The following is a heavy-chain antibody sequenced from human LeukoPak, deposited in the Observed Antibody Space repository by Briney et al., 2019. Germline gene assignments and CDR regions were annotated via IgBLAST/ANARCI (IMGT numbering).Heavy chain of an antibody. CDR1: GYSFTSYW. V-gene: IGHV5-51*01. Sequence: GESLKISCKGFGYSFTSYWIAWVRQMPRKGLEWMGIIYPGDSDTRYSPSFQGQVTISADKSISTAYLQWSSLKASDTALYYCAGGKQQLVELDYWGQGTLVTVSS. CDR2: IYPGDSDT. D-gene: IGHD6-13*01. CDR3: AGGKQQLVELDY. J-gene: IGHJ4*02.